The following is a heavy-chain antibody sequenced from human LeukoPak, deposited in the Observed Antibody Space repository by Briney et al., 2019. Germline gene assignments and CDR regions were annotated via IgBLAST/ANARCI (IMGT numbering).Heavy chain of an antibody. CDR2: INDSGST. CDR3: ARAGRGTSSRALDY. J-gene: IGHJ4*02. Sequence: PSETPSLTCAISGGSCTDYYWSWIRQPPGKGLEWIGDINDSGSTNSSPSLKGRVVISLDTSKSQLSLKLSPVTAADTATYFCARAGRGTSSRALDYWGQGTLVTVSS. CDR1: GGSCTDYY. V-gene: IGHV4-34*01. D-gene: IGHD1-1*01.